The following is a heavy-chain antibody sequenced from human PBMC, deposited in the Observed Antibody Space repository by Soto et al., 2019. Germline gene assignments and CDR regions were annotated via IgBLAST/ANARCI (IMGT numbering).Heavy chain of an antibody. CDR1: GFAFSRYS. J-gene: IGHJ4*02. CDR2: ISSSSSTI. D-gene: IGHD3-22*01. V-gene: IGHV3-48*02. CDR3: ARAPTSYYYDSSGVY. Sequence: VSLRLSCAASGFAFSRYSMKWVRQAPGKGLEWVSYISSSSSTIYYADSMKGRFTNSRDNAKNSLYLQMNSLRDEDTAVYYCARAPTSYYYDSSGVYWGQGTLVTVSS.